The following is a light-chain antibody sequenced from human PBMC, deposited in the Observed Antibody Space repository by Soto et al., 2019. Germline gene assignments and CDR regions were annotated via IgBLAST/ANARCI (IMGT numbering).Light chain of an antibody. Sequence: EIVMTQSPATLSVSPGERATLCCRASQRVSTDLAWYQQTPGQAPWLLTYGASTRATGIPVRFSGSASGTEITPPIRSLQSEHFTVHHCQHYNKWPPTFGQATKVDIK. CDR2: GAS. CDR3: QHYNKWPPT. V-gene: IGKV3-15*01. J-gene: IGKJ1*01. CDR1: QRVSTD.